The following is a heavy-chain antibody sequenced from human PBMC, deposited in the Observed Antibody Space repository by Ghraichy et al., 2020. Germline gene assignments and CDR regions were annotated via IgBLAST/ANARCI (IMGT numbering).Heavy chain of an antibody. J-gene: IGHJ4*02. CDR2: GHYSGST. V-gene: IGHV4-59*03. D-gene: IGHD3-10*01. CDR1: GGSMNSYY. CDR3: ASGYGSGTYYLDY. Sequence: SETLSLTCTVSGGSMNSYYWSWIRQPPGKGLEWIGYGHYSGSTNYKPSLRGRVSISVDTSKNQFSLELTYVTAADTAVYYCASGYGSGTYYLDYWGQGILVTVSS.